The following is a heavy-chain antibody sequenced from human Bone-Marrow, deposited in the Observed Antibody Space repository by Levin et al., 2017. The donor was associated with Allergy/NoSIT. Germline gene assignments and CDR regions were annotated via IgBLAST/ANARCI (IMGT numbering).Heavy chain of an antibody. CDR3: AKDLFNYDFFARDAFDI. CDR2: ISGSGGST. Sequence: GGSLRLSCAASGFTFSSYAMSWVRQAPGKGLEWVSAISGSGGSTYYADSVKGRFTISRDNSKNTLYLQMNSLRAEDTAVYYCAKDLFNYDFFARDAFDIWGQGTMVTVSS. D-gene: IGHD3-3*01. CDR1: GFTFSSYA. V-gene: IGHV3-23*01. J-gene: IGHJ3*02.